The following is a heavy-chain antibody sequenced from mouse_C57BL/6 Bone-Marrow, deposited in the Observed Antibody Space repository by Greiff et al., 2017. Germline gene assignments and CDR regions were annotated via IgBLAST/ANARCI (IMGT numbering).Heavy chain of an antibody. V-gene: IGHV6-3*01. J-gene: IGHJ4*01. CDR2: IRLKSDNYAT. Sequence: EVKLEESGGGLVQPGGSMKLSCVASGFTFSNYWMNWVRQSPEQGLEWVAQIRLKSDNYATHYAESVKGRFTISKDDSKRSVDLQMNNLRAEDTGIYYCTGDYGSRGAMDYWGQGTSVTVSS. D-gene: IGHD1-1*01. CDR1: GFTFSNYW. CDR3: TGDYGSRGAMDY.